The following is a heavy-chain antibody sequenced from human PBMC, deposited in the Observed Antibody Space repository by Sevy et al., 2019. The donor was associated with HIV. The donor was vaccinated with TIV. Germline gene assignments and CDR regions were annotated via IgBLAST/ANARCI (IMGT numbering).Heavy chain of an antibody. CDR2: FDPEDGET. Sequence: ASVKVSCKVSGYTLTKLSMHWVRQAPGKGLEWIGGFDPEDGETIYAQKFQDRITMTEDTSTDTAYMELNSLRSEDTAVYYCASGREYYYGNSGYFDYWGQGTLVTVSS. CDR1: GYTLTKLS. J-gene: IGHJ4*02. CDR3: ASGREYYYGNSGYFDY. D-gene: IGHD3-22*01. V-gene: IGHV1-24*01.